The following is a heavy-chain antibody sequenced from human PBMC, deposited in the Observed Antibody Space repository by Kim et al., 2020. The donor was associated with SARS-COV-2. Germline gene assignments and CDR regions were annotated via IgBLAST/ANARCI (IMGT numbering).Heavy chain of an antibody. CDR3: GHSDSRIQFAGVFDY. CDR1: GFSLSTSGVG. D-gene: IGHD2-15*01. CDR2: IYWDDDK. J-gene: IGHJ4*02. V-gene: IGHV2-5*02. Sequence: SGPTLVKPTQTLTLTCTFSGFSLSTSGVGVGWIRQPPGKALEWLALIYWDDDKRYSPSLKSRLTITKDTSKNQVVLTMTNMDPVDTATSYCGHSDSRIQFAGVFDYWGQGTLVTVSS.